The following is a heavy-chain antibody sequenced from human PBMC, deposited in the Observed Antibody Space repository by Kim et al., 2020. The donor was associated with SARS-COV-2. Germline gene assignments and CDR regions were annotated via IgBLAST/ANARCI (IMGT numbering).Heavy chain of an antibody. CDR1: GGSISSSNW. V-gene: IGHV4-4*02. J-gene: IGHJ5*02. CDR2: IYHSGST. Sequence: SETLSLTCAVSGGSISSSNWWSWVRQPPGKGLEWIGEIYHSGSTNYNPSLKSRVTISVDKSKNQFSLKLSSVTAADTAVYYCARVPIMITFGGVTPWGQGTLVTVSS. D-gene: IGHD3-16*01. CDR3: ARVPIMITFGGVTP.